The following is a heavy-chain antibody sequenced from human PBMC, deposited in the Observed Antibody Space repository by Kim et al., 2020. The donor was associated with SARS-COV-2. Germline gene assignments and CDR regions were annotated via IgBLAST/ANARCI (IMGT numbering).Heavy chain of an antibody. Sequence: GGSLRLSCAASGFTFSSYGMHWVRQAPGKGLEWVAVISYDGSNKYYADSVKGRFTISRDNSKNTLYLQMNSLRAEDTAVYYCARVGPIAVRDAFDIWGQGTMFTVSS. CDR2: ISYDGSNK. V-gene: IGHV3-33*05. CDR3: ARVGPIAVRDAFDI. D-gene: IGHD6-19*01. J-gene: IGHJ3*02. CDR1: GFTFSSYG.